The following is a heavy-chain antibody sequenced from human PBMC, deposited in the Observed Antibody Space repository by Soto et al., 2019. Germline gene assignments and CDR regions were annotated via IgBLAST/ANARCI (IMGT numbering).Heavy chain of an antibody. CDR1: GGSFSSSYV. V-gene: IGHV4-59*01. CDR3: ARGGYGMDV. J-gene: IGHJ6*02. CDR2: IYYSGST. Sequence: PSETLSLTCTVSGGSFSSSYVWSWIRQPPGKGLELLGYIYYSGSTKYNPSLKSRVTISIDTSKNQFSLKLSSVTAADTAVYYCARGGYGMDVWGQGTTVTVSS.